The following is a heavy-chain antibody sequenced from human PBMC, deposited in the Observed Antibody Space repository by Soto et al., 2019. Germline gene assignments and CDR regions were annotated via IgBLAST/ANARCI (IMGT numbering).Heavy chain of an antibody. D-gene: IGHD2-15*01. CDR1: GGSISSYY. V-gene: IGHV4-59*01. Sequence: SETLSLTCTVSGGSISSYYWSWIRQPPGKGLEWIGYIYYSGSTNYNPSLKSRVTISVDTSKNQFSLKLSSVTAADTAVYYCARETRDPIYCSGGSCYMDVWGKGTTVTVSS. CDR2: IYYSGST. CDR3: ARETRDPIYCSGGSCYMDV. J-gene: IGHJ6*03.